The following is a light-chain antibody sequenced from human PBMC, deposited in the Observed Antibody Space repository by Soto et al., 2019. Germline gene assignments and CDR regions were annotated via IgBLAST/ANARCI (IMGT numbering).Light chain of an antibody. V-gene: IGLV2-14*01. CDR3: SSYTSSNTLV. J-gene: IGLJ1*01. CDR1: SEDVGGYNY. Sequence: QSVLTQPASVSGSPGQSITISCSGTSEDVGGYNYVSWYQHHPGKAPKLMIYEVTNRPSGLSNRFSGSKSGSTASLTISGLQAEDEADYYCSSYTSSNTLVFGTGTKVNV. CDR2: EVT.